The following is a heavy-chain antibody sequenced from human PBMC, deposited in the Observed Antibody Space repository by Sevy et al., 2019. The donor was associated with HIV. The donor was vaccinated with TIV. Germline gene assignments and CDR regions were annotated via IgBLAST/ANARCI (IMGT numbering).Heavy chain of an antibody. D-gene: IGHD6-13*01. CDR3: AKGSSATDSAFDI. J-gene: IGHJ3*02. Sequence: GGSLRLSCAASGFTFSNYGMHWVRQAPGKGLDWVAVVSYDGTTKYSAESVRGRFTISSDNSKNMLHLQRKSLGAEDTALFYCAKGSSATDSAFDIWGQGTMVTVSS. CDR2: VSYDGTTK. CDR1: GFTFSNYG. V-gene: IGHV3-30*18.